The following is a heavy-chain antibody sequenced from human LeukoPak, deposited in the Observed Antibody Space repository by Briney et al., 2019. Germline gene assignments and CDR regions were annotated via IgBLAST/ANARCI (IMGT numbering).Heavy chain of an antibody. CDR2: VIGSGDKT. CDR3: AKVRCSGGTCYLDHFDY. Sequence: GGSLRLSCAASGFTFSNYAMNWVRQAPGKGLEWVSAVIGSGDKTKYADSVKGRFTISRDNSKNTLYLQMNSLRAEDTSVYYCAKVRCSGGTCYLDHFDYWGRGTLVTVSS. CDR1: GFTFSNYA. J-gene: IGHJ4*02. V-gene: IGHV3-23*01. D-gene: IGHD2-15*01.